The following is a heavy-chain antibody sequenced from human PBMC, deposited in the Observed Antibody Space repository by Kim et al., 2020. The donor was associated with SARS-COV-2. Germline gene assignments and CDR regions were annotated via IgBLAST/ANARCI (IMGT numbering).Heavy chain of an antibody. J-gene: IGHJ4*02. D-gene: IGHD3-10*01. CDR3: ASLGLLWFVVVFDY. CDR1: GGSISSSSYY. CDR2: IYYSGST. Sequence: SETLSLTCTVSGGSISSSSYYWGWIRQPPGKGLEWIGSIYYSGSTYYNPSLKSRVTISVDTSKNQFSLKLSSVTAADTAVYYCASLGLLWFVVVFDYWGQGTLVTVSS. V-gene: IGHV4-39*01.